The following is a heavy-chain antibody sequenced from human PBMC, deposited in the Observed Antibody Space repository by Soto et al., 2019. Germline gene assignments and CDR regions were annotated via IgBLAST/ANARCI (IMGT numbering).Heavy chain of an antibody. CDR3: ARRLYRLGYCSSTSCYGGRGYYYYGMDV. D-gene: IGHD2-2*01. V-gene: IGHV1-69*06. J-gene: IGHJ6*02. CDR2: IIPIFGTA. CDR1: GGTFSSYA. Sequence: GASVKVSCKASGGTFSSYAISWVRQAPGQGLEWMGGIIPIFGTANYAQKFQGRVTITADKSTSTAYMELSSLRSEDTAVYYCARRLYRLGYCSSTSCYGGRGYYYYGMDVWGQGTTVTVS.